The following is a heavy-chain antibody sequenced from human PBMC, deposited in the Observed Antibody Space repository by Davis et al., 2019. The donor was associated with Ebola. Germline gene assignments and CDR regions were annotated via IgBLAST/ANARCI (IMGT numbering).Heavy chain of an antibody. CDR1: GFTFDDYA. Sequence: SLKISCAASGFTFDDYAMHWVRQAPGKGLEWVSGISWNSGSIGYADSVKGRFTISRDNAKNSLYLQMNSLRAEDTALYYCAKGAGSWLKYYFDYWGQGTLVTVSS. CDR3: AKGAGSWLKYYFDY. CDR2: ISWNSGSI. D-gene: IGHD6-13*01. V-gene: IGHV3-9*01. J-gene: IGHJ4*02.